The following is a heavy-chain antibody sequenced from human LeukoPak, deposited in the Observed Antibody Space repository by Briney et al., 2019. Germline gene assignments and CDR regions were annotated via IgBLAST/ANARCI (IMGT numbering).Heavy chain of an antibody. CDR2: IYHSGST. V-gene: IGHV4-30-2*01. J-gene: IGHJ5*02. CDR1: GGSISSGGYY. Sequence: SQTLSLTCTVSGGSISSGGYYWSWIRQPPGKGLEWIGYIYHSGSTYYNPSLKSRVTIPVDRSKNQFSLKLSSVTAADTAVYYCARLLIAAVGGWFDPWGQGTLVTVSS. CDR3: ARLLIAAVGGWFDP. D-gene: IGHD6-13*01.